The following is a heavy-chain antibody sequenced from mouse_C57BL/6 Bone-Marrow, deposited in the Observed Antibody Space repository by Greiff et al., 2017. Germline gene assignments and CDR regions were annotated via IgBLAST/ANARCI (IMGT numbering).Heavy chain of an antibody. D-gene: IGHD1-1*01. CDR3: ARENYGSSYGWYFDV. Sequence: QVQLQQPGAELVRPGSSVKLSCKASGYTFTSYWMHWVKQRPIQGLEWIGNIDPSDRETHYNQKFKDKATLTVDKSASTAYMQLSSLTSEDSAVYYCARENYGSSYGWYFDVWGTGTTVTVSS. V-gene: IGHV1-52*01. CDR2: IDPSDRET. CDR1: GYTFTSYW. J-gene: IGHJ1*03.